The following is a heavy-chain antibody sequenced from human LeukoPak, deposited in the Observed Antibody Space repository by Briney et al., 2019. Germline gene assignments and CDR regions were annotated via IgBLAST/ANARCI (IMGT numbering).Heavy chain of an antibody. CDR1: GFTFSSYG. CDR3: ARGSHEAAGLDY. J-gene: IGHJ4*02. V-gene: IGHV3-30*03. Sequence: GRSLRLPCAASGFTFSSYGMHWVRQAPGKGLEWVAVISYDGSNKYYADSVKGRFTISRDNSKNTLYLQMNSLRAEDTAVYYCARGSHEAAGLDYWGQGTLVTVSS. D-gene: IGHD6-13*01. CDR2: ISYDGSNK.